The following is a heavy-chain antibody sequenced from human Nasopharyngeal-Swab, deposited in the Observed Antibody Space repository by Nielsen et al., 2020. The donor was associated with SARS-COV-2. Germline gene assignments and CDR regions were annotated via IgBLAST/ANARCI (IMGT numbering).Heavy chain of an antibody. V-gene: IGHV4-4*08. CDR3: AATPPCASQSGCAFDF. J-gene: IGHJ3*01. Sequence: SETLSLTCIVSGDSIWNYYRSWFRQPPGEGLQWIGYSYIRGGTYYSPSLRGRVSISVDTSQNQFSLRLNSVTAADTAVYYCAATPPCASQSGCAFDFWSQGTRVTVSA. D-gene: IGHD3-3*01. CDR2: SYIRGGT. CDR1: GDSIWNYY.